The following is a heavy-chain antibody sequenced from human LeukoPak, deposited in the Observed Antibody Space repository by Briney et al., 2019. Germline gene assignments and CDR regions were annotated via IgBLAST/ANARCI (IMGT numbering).Heavy chain of an antibody. Sequence: PGGSLRLSCAASGFTFSSYWMHWVRQAPGKGLERVSLISGDGASTYYADSVKGRFTISRDNSKSTLYLQMNSLRAEDTAVYYCAKLVKDSSNWWYFDYWGQGTLVTVSS. V-gene: IGHV3-23*01. D-gene: IGHD6-13*01. CDR1: GFTFSSYW. CDR2: ISGDGAST. CDR3: AKLVKDSSNWWYFDY. J-gene: IGHJ4*02.